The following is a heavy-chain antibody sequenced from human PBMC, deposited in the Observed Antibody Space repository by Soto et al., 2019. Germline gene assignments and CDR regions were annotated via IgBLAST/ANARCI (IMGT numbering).Heavy chain of an antibody. V-gene: IGHV4-31*02. CDR1: GGSISSGGYY. Sequence: SETLSLTCTVSGGSISSGGYYWSWIRQHPGKGLEWIGYIYYSGSTYYNPSLKSRVTISVDTSKNQFSLKLSSVTAADTAVYYCAREGDSSGYYPFDYWGQGALVTVSS. CDR2: IYYSGST. CDR3: AREGDSSGYYPFDY. J-gene: IGHJ4*02. D-gene: IGHD3-22*01.